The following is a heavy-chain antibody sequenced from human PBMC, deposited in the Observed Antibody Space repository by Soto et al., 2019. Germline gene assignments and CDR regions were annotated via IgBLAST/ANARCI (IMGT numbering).Heavy chain of an antibody. CDR3: SRRARPDFYYMDV. Sequence: EVQLAESGGGLAQPGGSLRLSGAASGFTLSGYAMDWVRQARGKGLEYVSGISSNGVGTYYANSVQGRFTISRDNSKNTVYLQMGSLRPEDMAVYYCSRRARPDFYYMDVWGKGTTVTVSS. V-gene: IGHV3-64*01. J-gene: IGHJ6*03. D-gene: IGHD6-6*01. CDR1: GFTLSGYA. CDR2: ISSNGVGT.